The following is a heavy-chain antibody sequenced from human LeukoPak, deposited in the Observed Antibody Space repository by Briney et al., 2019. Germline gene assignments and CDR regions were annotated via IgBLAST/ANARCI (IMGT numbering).Heavy chain of an antibody. J-gene: IGHJ4*02. CDR2: INHSGST. D-gene: IGHD4-17*01. Sequence: SETLSLTCTVSGGSISSSSYYWSWIRQPPGKGLEWIGEINHSGSTNYNPSLKSRVTISVDTSKNQFSLKLSSVTAADTAVYYCARADDYGDHYWGQGTLVTVSS. V-gene: IGHV4-39*07. CDR3: ARADDYGDHY. CDR1: GGSISSSSYY.